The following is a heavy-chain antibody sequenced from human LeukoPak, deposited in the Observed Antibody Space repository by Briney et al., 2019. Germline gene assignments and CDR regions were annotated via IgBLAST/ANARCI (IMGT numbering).Heavy chain of an antibody. J-gene: IGHJ4*02. CDR1: GGSLSSSSYY. V-gene: IGHV4-39*07. D-gene: IGHD6-13*01. Sequence: ASETLSLTCTVSGGSLSSSSYYWAWIRQPPGKELEWIGNIYYTGSTYFNPSLKSRVIISVDKSKNQFSLKLSSVTAADTAVYYCASLGSPLDYWGQGTLVTVSS. CDR3: ASLGSPLDY. CDR2: IYYTGST.